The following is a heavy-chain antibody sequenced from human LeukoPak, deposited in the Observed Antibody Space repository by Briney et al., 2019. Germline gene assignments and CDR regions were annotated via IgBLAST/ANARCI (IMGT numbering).Heavy chain of an antibody. CDR2: IWYDGSNK. J-gene: IGHJ4*02. CDR1: GFTFSSYG. Sequence: GGSLRLSCAASGFTFSSYGMHWVRQAPGKGLGWVAVIWYDGSNKYYADSVKGRFTISRDNSKNTLYLQMNSLRAEDTAVYYWARDAAGYYDSSGQTGIDYWGQGTLVTVSS. V-gene: IGHV3-33*01. CDR3: ARDAAGYYDSSGQTGIDY. D-gene: IGHD3-22*01.